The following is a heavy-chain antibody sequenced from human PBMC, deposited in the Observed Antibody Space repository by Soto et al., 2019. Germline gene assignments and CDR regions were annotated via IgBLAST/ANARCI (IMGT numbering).Heavy chain of an antibody. CDR1: GYTFTTYG. Sequence: QVQLVQSGAEVRKPGASVKVSCKASGYTFTTYGIHWVRQAPGQRLELMGWINAGNGNTKYSQKFQGRVTITSDTSESNSYMELSGLRSEDTAVYYCEKDQQSSGLFALDYWGQGTLLTVSS. D-gene: IGHD6-19*01. CDR3: EKDQQSSGLFALDY. V-gene: IGHV1-3*01. CDR2: INAGNGNT. J-gene: IGHJ4*02.